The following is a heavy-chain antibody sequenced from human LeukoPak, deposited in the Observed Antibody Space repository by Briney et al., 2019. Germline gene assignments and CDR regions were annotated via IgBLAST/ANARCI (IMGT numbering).Heavy chain of an antibody. CDR3: ARESGDILTGYPNIDY. Sequence: ASVKVSCKASGYTFTGYYMHWVRQAPGQGLEWMGWINPNSGGTNYAQKFQGRVTMTRDTSISTAYMELRSLRSDDTAVYYCARESGDILTGYPNIDYWGQGTLVTVSS. CDR1: GYTFTGYY. D-gene: IGHD3-9*01. CDR2: INPNSGGT. V-gene: IGHV1-2*02. J-gene: IGHJ4*02.